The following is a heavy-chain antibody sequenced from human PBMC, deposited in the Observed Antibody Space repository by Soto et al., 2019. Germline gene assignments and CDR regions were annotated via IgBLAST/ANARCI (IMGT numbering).Heavy chain of an antibody. J-gene: IGHJ3*02. CDR1: GFTFSSYS. V-gene: IGHV3-48*02. D-gene: IGHD2-15*01. Sequence: EVQLVESGGGLVQPGGSLRLSCAASGFTFSSYSINWVRQAPGKGLEWISYISSGSSTIYYADSVMGRFTISRDNAKNSLYLQMSSLRDEDTAVYYCARGYCRGGSCYSGDAFDIWGQGTMVTVSS. CDR2: ISSGSSTI. CDR3: ARGYCRGGSCYSGDAFDI.